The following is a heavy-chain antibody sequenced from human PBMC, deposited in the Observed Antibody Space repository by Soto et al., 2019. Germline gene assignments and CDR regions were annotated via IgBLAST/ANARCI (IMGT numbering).Heavy chain of an antibody. CDR1: GFTFSSYA. CDR2: ISYDGSNT. V-gene: IGHV3-30-3*01. Sequence: PGGSLRLSCAASGFTFSSYAMHWVRQAPGKGLEWVAVISYDGSNTHYADSVKGRFTISRDSSKNTVSLEMTSLRAEDTAVYYCAKGGRQWLVTSDFNYWGQGALVTVSS. CDR3: AKGGRQWLVTSDFNY. J-gene: IGHJ4*02. D-gene: IGHD6-19*01.